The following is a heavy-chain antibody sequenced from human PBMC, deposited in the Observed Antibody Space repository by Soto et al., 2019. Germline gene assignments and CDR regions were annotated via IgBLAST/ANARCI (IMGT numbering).Heavy chain of an antibody. CDR2: ILVDGRT. V-gene: IGHV3-23*01. CDR3: AKATAAGGGAFDI. Sequence: GGSLRLSCAASGFTCSSYDMSWVRQAPGKGLEWVSTILVDGRTFYVDSVKGRFTISRDNSKNTVYLQMNGLTAGDTALYYCAKATAAGGGAFDICGQGTMVT. CDR1: GFTCSSYD. J-gene: IGHJ3*02. D-gene: IGHD2-8*02.